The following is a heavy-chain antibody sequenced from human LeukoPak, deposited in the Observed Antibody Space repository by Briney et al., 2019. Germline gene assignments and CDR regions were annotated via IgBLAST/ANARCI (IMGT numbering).Heavy chain of an antibody. CDR1: GFTFSSYS. CDR3: ARQRKRDSTDAFDI. CDR2: ISSSSSTI. D-gene: IGHD2/OR15-2a*01. V-gene: IGHV3-48*02. J-gene: IGHJ3*02. Sequence: PGGSLRLSCAASGFTFSSYSMNWVRQAPGKGLEWVSYISSSSSTIYYADSVKGRFTISRDNAKNSLYLQMNSLRDEDTAVYYCARQRKRDSTDAFDIWGQGTMVTVSS.